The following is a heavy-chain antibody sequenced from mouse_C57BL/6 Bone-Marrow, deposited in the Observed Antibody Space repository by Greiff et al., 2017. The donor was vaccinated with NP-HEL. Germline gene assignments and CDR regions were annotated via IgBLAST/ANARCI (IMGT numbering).Heavy chain of an antibody. CDR2: INPSSGYT. CDR3: ARVKPYYYAMDY. Sequence: VQLQQSGAELARPGASVKMSCKASGYTFTSYTMHWVKQRPGQGLEWIGYINPSSGYTKYNQKFKDKATLTADKSSSTAYMQLGSLTSEDSAVYYCARVKPYYYAMDYWGQGTSVTVSS. CDR1: GYTFTSYT. V-gene: IGHV1-4*01. J-gene: IGHJ4*01.